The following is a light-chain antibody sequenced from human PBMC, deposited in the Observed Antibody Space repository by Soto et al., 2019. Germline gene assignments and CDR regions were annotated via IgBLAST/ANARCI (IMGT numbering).Light chain of an antibody. J-gene: IGKJ4*01. V-gene: IGKV1-8*01. Sequence: AVRMAQSPSSFSASTGDRVTITCRASQNINNYLAWYQQKPGEAPNLLIHGASTLQSGVPSRFSGSGSETEFTLTISRLQSEDFATYYCQQYYTYPLTFGGGTKVESK. CDR1: QNINNY. CDR3: QQYYTYPLT. CDR2: GAS.